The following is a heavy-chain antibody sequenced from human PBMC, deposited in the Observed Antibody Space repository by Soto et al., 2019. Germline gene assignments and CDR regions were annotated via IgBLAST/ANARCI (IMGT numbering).Heavy chain of an antibody. V-gene: IGHV3-73*01. CDR2: IRSKANSYAT. CDR1: GFTFSGSS. Sequence: GGSLRLSCAASGFTFSGSSMHWVRQASGKWLEWVGRIRSKANSYATAYAASVKGRFTISRDDSKNTAYLQMNSLKTEDTAVYYCRAYSGDLENYFDYWGQGTLVTVSS. D-gene: IGHD1-26*01. CDR3: RAYSGDLENYFDY. J-gene: IGHJ4*02.